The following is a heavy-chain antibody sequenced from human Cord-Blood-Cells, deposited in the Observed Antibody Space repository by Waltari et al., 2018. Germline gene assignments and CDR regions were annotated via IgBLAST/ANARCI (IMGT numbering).Heavy chain of an antibody. CDR1: GFTFTRYW. V-gene: IGHV3-7*05. Sequence: EVQLVESGGGLVQPGGSLRLSCAACGFTFTRYWMSWVRQAPGKGLEWVANIKQDGSEKYYVDSVKGRFTISRDNAKNSLYLQMNSLRAEDTAVYYCARGLSPVDYWGQGTLVTVSS. CDR3: ARGLSPVDY. CDR2: IKQDGSEK. J-gene: IGHJ4*02.